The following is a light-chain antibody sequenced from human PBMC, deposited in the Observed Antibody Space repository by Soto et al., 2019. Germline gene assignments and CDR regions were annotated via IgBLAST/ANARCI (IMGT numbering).Light chain of an antibody. CDR1: HSVSSSY. CDR3: QQYNNWPPTWT. J-gene: IGKJ1*01. V-gene: IGKV3-20*01. Sequence: EIVLTQSRGTLSLSPEERATLSFRAMHSVSSSYLAWYQQKPGQAPRLLIYGASSRATGIPDRFSGSGSGTEFTLTISSLQSEDFTVYYCQQYNNWPPTWTFGQGTKVDIK. CDR2: GAS.